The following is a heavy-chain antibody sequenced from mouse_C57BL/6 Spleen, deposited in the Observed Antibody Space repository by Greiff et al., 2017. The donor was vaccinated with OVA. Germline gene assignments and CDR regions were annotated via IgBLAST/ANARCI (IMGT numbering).Heavy chain of an antibody. D-gene: IGHD2-4*01. V-gene: IGHV1-55*01. CDR3: AREHDYDVAY. CDR1: VYTFTSYW. J-gene: IGHJ3*01. CDR2: IYPGSGST. Sequence: QVQLQQSGAELVKPGASVKMSCKASVYTFTSYWITWVKQRPGQGLEWIGDIYPGSGSTNYNEKFKSKATLTVDTSSSTAYMQLSSLTSEDSAVYYCAREHDYDVAYWGQGTLVTVSA.